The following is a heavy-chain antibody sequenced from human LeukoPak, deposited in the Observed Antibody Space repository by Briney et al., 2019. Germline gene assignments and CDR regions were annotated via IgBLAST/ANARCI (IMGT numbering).Heavy chain of an antibody. Sequence: PGGSLRLSCAASGFTFSSYAMSWVRQAPGKGLEWVSAVSGSGGSTYYADSVKGRFTISRDNSKNTLYLQMNSLRAEDTAVYYCARDSSYYDSSGYLGDYWGQGTLVTVSS. J-gene: IGHJ4*02. CDR1: GFTFSSYA. CDR2: VSGSGGST. CDR3: ARDSSYYDSSGYLGDY. D-gene: IGHD3-22*01. V-gene: IGHV3-23*01.